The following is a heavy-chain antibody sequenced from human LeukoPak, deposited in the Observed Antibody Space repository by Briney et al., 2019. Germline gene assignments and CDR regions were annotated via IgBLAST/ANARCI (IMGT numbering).Heavy chain of an antibody. CDR3: ARDGYSTSSFDL. J-gene: IGHJ4*02. CDR1: EFIFSSYN. D-gene: IGHD6-6*01. Sequence: GGSLRLSCAASEFIFSSYNMNWVRQAPGKGLEWVSSISSSSTYIYYVDSVKGRFTISRDNAKNSLYLQMNSLRAEDTAVYYCARDGYSTSSFDLWGQGTLVTVSS. V-gene: IGHV3-21*01. CDR2: ISSSSTYI.